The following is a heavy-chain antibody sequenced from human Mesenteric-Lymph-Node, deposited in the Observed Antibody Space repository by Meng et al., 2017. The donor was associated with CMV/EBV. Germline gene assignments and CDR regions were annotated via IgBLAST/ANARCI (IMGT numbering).Heavy chain of an antibody. CDR1: GYGFTSYD. J-gene: IGHJ4*02. V-gene: IGHV1-8*01. CDR2: MNPNSGNT. Sequence: VSCKASGYGFTSYDINWVRQATGQGLEWMGWMNPNSGNTGSAQKFQGRVTMTRDISISTDYMELSSLRSEDTAVYYCARVTGPIDYWGQGTLVTVSS. D-gene: IGHD3-9*01. CDR3: ARVTGPIDY.